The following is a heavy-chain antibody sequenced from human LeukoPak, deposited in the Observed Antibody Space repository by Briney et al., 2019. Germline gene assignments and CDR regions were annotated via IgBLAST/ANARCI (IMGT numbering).Heavy chain of an antibody. CDR1: GFTFSSYG. CDR3: AKAHQKTKTDYYDSSGYESDAFDI. Sequence: PGGSLRLSCAASGFTFSSYGMHWVRQAPGKGLEWVAVISYDGSNKYYADSVKGRFTISRDNSKNTLYLQMNSLRAEDTAVYYCAKAHQKTKTDYYDSSGYESDAFDIWGQGTMVTVSS. J-gene: IGHJ3*02. V-gene: IGHV3-30*18. CDR2: ISYDGSNK. D-gene: IGHD3-22*01.